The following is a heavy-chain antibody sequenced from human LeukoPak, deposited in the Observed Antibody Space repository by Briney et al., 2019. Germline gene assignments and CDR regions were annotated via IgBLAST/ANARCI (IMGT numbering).Heavy chain of an antibody. CDR2: ISAYNGNT. CDR3: ARDVLRYFDWLLRGDY. CDR1: GYTFTSYG. Sequence: GASVKVSCTASGYTFTSYGISWVRQAPGQGLEWMGWISAYNGNTNYAQKLQGRVTMTTDTSTSTAYMELRSLRSDDTAVYYCARDVLRYFDWLLRGDYWGQGTLVTVSS. D-gene: IGHD3-9*01. J-gene: IGHJ4*02. V-gene: IGHV1-18*01.